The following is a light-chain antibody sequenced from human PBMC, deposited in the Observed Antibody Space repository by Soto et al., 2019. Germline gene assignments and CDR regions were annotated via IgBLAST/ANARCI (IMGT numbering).Light chain of an antibody. CDR3: QQYENPLLT. V-gene: IGKV1-33*01. J-gene: IGKJ4*01. CDR1: QDMSNY. Sequence: DIQMTQSPSSLSASVGDRGTSTCQARQDMSNYLNWYQQKPGKAPKLLIYDASNLEKGVPSRYNGSVSGTDFTLTIRGQQPEDSATSYCQQYENPLLTFGGGTKVEIK. CDR2: DAS.